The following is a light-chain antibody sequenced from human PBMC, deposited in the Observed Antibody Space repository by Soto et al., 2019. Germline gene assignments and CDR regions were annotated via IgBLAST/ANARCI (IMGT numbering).Light chain of an antibody. CDR2: AAS. V-gene: IGKV1-27*01. Sequence: DIQMTQSPSSLSASVGDRVTITCRASQGISNYLAWYQQKPGKVPKLLIYAASTLQSGVPSRSSGSGFGTDFTLTISSLQPEDVATYYCQKYNSAPLTFGGGTKVDIK. CDR1: QGISNY. CDR3: QKYNSAPLT. J-gene: IGKJ4*01.